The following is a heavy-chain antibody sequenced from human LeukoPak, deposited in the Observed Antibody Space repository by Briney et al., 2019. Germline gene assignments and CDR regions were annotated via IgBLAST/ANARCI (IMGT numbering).Heavy chain of an antibody. J-gene: IGHJ4*02. V-gene: IGHV1-2*02. CDR2: INPNSGGT. CDR3: ARDTRRVAVAGYRGYFDY. Sequence: ASVKVSCKASGYTFTGYYMHWVRQAPGQGLEWMGWINPNSGGTNYAGQGHHDQGHVHQHSLHGAERDTAVYYCARDTRRVAVAGYRGYFDYWGQGTLVTVSS. D-gene: IGHD6-19*01. CDR1: GYTFTGYY.